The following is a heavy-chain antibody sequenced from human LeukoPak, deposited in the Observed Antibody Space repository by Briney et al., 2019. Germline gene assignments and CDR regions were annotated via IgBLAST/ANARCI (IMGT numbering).Heavy chain of an antibody. J-gene: IGHJ5*02. Sequence: SETLSLTCAVSAGSISSSSYYWGWIRQPPGKGLEWIGSIHHSGDTSYNPSLKSRVTIAVDTSKNQFSLKLSSVTAADTAVYFCARATFGGSYLNSFDPWGQGTLVTVSS. D-gene: IGHD1-26*01. CDR3: ARATFGGSYLNSFDP. CDR2: IHHSGDT. CDR1: AGSISSSSYY. V-gene: IGHV4-39*07.